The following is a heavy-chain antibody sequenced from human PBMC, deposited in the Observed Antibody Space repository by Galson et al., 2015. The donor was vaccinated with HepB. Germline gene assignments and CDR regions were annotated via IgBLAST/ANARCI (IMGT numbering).Heavy chain of an antibody. Sequence: SVKVSCKASGGSFRNYAISWVRQAPGQGLEWMGGIIPVFGTTNYAQKFQGRVTFTADMSTSTVYLELSGLRSEDTAVFYCAREKVGAMSCSGGTCYPFDYWGQGTLVTVSS. CDR3: AREKVGAMSCSGGTCYPFDY. J-gene: IGHJ4*02. D-gene: IGHD2-15*01. V-gene: IGHV1-69*06. CDR2: IIPVFGTT. CDR1: GGSFRNYA.